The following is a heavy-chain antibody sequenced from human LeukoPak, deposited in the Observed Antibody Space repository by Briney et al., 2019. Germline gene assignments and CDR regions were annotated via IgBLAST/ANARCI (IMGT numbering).Heavy chain of an antibody. CDR2: IYHSGST. D-gene: IGHD4-23*01. Sequence: PSETLSLTCAVSGGSISSGGYSWSWIRQPPGKGLEWIGYIYHSGSTYYNPSLKSRVTISVDRSKNQFSLKLSSVTAADTAVYYCASGRDYGGNSNWFDPWGQGTLVTVSS. V-gene: IGHV4-30-2*01. CDR1: GGSISSGGYS. CDR3: ASGRDYGGNSNWFDP. J-gene: IGHJ5*02.